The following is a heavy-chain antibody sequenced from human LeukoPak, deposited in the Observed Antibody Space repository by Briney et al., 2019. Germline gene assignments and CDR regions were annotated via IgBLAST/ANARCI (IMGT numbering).Heavy chain of an antibody. V-gene: IGHV3-23*01. CDR2: ISGSGGST. CDR1: GFTFRNYA. D-gene: IGHD2-2*01. Sequence: GGSLRLSCAVSGFTFRNYAMSRVRQAPGKGLEWVSSISGSGGSTYYADSMRGRFTISRDNSKNTLYLQMNSLKTEDTAVYYCTTVGPIVVVPAYWGQGTLVTVSS. J-gene: IGHJ4*02. CDR3: TTVGPIVVVPAY.